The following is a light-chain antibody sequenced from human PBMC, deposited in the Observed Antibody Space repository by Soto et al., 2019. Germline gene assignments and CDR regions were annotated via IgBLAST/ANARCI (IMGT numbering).Light chain of an antibody. CDR2: GAS. V-gene: IGKV3-20*01. CDR1: QTVGNNY. CDR3: RQSATSPRT. Sequence: EIVLTQSPGTLSLSPGERATLSCRASQTVGNNYFDWYQQKPGQAPRLLIYGASSRATVIPDRFSGSGSGTDCPLTISRLEPEDFAVYYCRQSATSPRTFGQGTKVEIK. J-gene: IGKJ1*01.